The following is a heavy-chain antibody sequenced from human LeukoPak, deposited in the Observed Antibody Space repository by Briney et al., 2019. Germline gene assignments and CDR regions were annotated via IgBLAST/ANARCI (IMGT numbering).Heavy chain of an antibody. D-gene: IGHD3-10*01. V-gene: IGHV4-34*01. J-gene: IGHJ4*02. CDR3: ARRYYYNLGSFPFDF. CDR1: GGPFSGYF. Sequence: SETLSLTRAVSGGPFSGYFWSWLRQSSGKGLEWIGEIHNSGTTNYNPSLNSRVTISEDTSKNQFYLNLSSVTAADTAVYYCARRYYYNLGSFPFDFWGQGTLVTVSS. CDR2: IHNSGTT.